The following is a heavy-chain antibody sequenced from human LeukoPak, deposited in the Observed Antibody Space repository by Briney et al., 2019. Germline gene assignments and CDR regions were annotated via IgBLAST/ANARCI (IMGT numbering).Heavy chain of an antibody. D-gene: IGHD5-12*01. CDR1: GFTFISYW. V-gene: IGHV3-74*01. Sequence: GGSLRLSCAASGFTFISYWMHWVRQAPGKGLVWVSRINGYGSSTDFADSVKGRFTISRDNAKNTLYLQMNSLRAEDTAVYYCAREGLVAVTIDYWGQGTLVTVSS. CDR3: AREGLVAVTIDY. J-gene: IGHJ4*02. CDR2: INGYGSST.